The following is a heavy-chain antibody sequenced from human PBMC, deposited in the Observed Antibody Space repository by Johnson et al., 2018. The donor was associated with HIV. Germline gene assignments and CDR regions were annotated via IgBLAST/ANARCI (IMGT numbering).Heavy chain of an antibody. Sequence: QMQLVESGGGVVQPGRSLRLSCAASGFTFSPYAMHWVRQAPGKGLEWVACISYDGRNKHYAGSVKGRFTISSDNSTNTLFLQMDSLRPEDTAVYYCAKDLPVYGHGHGAFDIWGQGTVVTVSS. CDR3: AKDLPVYGHGHGAFDI. J-gene: IGHJ3*02. D-gene: IGHD3-10*01. V-gene: IGHV3-30*04. CDR2: ISYDGRNK. CDR1: GFTFSPYA.